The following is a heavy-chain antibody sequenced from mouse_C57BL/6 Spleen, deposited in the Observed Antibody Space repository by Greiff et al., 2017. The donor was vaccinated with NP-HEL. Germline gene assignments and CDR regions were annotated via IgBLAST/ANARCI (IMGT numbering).Heavy chain of an antibody. J-gene: IGHJ1*03. V-gene: IGHV1-26*01. D-gene: IGHD1-1*01. CDR2: INPNNGGT. CDR1: GYTFTDYY. Sequence: EVQLQQSGPELVKPGASVKISCKASGYTFTDYYMNWVKQSHGKSLEWIGDINPNNGGTSYNQKFKGKATLTVDKSSSTAYMELRSLTSEDSAVYYCARRTTVGRYFDVWGTGTTVTVSS. CDR3: ARRTTVGRYFDV.